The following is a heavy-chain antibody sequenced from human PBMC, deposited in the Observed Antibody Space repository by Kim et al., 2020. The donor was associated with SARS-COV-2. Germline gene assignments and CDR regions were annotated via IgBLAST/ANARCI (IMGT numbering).Heavy chain of an antibody. D-gene: IGHD5-12*01. J-gene: IGHJ4*02. CDR1: GGSFSGYY. CDR3: ARGSREVDIVATIIAVAVPVTYYFDY. Sequence: SETLSLTCAVYGGSFSGYYWSWIRQPPGKGLEWIGEINHSGSTNYNPSLKSRVTISVDTSKNQFSLKLSSVTAADTAVYYCARGSREVDIVATIIAVAVPVTYYFDYWGQGTLVTVSS. V-gene: IGHV4-34*01. CDR2: INHSGST.